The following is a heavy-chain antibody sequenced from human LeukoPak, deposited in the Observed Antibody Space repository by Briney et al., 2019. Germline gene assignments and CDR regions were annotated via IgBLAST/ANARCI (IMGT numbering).Heavy chain of an antibody. Sequence: GGSLALSCTASGCTFSTYAISWVRQAPGKGLEWVSAINDSGGKTYYTDSMKGRFTITTDNSTNTLYLQMNSLRAEETAVYYCAKEYRSSGYFDYWGQGTLVTVSS. CDR1: GCTFSTYA. J-gene: IGHJ4*02. CDR3: AKEYRSSGYFDY. D-gene: IGHD6-13*01. CDR2: INDSGGKT. V-gene: IGHV3-23*01.